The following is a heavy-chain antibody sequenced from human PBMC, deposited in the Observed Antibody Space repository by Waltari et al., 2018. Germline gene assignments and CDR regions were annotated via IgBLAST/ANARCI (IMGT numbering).Heavy chain of an antibody. CDR2: INPNSGGT. V-gene: IGHV1-2*06. J-gene: IGHJ3*02. Sequence: QVQLVQSGAEVKTPGASVKVSCKASGYTFTGNYMQWVRQAPGQGLGWMGRINPNSGGTNYAQKFQGRVTMTRDTSISTAYMELSMLRSDDTAVYYCARWGGSDAFDIWGQGTMVTVSS. D-gene: IGHD3-10*01. CDR1: GYTFTGNY. CDR3: ARWGGSDAFDI.